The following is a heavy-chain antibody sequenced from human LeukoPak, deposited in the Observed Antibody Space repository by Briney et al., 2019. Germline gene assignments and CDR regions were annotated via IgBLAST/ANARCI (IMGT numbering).Heavy chain of an antibody. CDR2: IYYNGST. V-gene: IGHV4-30-4*01. D-gene: IGHD6-13*01. CDR1: GGSISSGDYY. Sequence: PSETLSLTCTVSGGSISSGDYYWTWIRQPPGKGLEWIGYIYYNGSTYCNPSLKSRLIISVDTSKNQFSLKLSSVTAADTAVYYCARGLGSSWYGDWGQGTLVTVSS. J-gene: IGHJ4*02. CDR3: ARGLGSSWYGD.